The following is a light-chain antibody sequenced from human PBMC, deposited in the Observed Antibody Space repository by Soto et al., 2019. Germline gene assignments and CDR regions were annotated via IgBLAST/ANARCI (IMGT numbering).Light chain of an antibody. CDR3: QQYNNWPRT. Sequence: EIVMTQSPATLSVSPGERATLSCRASQSVSSNLAWYQQRPGQAPRLLIYGASTRATGIAARFSGSGSGTEFTLTISSLQSEDFAVYHCQQYNNWPRTFGQGTKVEIK. CDR2: GAS. J-gene: IGKJ1*01. CDR1: QSVSSN. V-gene: IGKV3-15*01.